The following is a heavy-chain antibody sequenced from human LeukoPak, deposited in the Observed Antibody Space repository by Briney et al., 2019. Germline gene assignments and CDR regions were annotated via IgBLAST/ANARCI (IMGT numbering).Heavy chain of an antibody. D-gene: IGHD3-3*01. Sequence: PSETLSLTCTVSGGSISDYYWSWIRQPPGKGPEWIGYVYYTGSTHYNPSLKSRVTILVDTSKNQFSLKLSSVTAADTAMYYCARHWRLDGRVFHFDSWGQGTLVTVSS. CDR1: GGSISDYY. CDR2: VYYTGST. CDR3: ARHWRLDGRVFHFDS. J-gene: IGHJ4*02. V-gene: IGHV4-59*08.